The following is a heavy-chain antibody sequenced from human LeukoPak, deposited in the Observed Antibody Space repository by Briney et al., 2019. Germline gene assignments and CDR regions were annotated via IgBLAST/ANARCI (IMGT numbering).Heavy chain of an antibody. CDR1: GYTFTSYG. D-gene: IGHD3-9*01. CDR2: ISAYNGNT. J-gene: IGHJ3*02. Sequence: GASVKVSCKASGYTFTSYGISWVRQAPGQGLEWMGWISAYNGNTNYAQKLQGRVTMTTDTSTSTAYMELRSLRSDDTAVYYCARSSSYDILTGYAFDIGGQGTIVTVSS. V-gene: IGHV1-18*01. CDR3: ARSSSYDILTGYAFDI.